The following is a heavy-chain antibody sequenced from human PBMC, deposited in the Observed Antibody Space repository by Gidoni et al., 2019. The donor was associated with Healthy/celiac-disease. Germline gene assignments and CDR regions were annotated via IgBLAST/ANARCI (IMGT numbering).Heavy chain of an antibody. D-gene: IGHD2-2*02. CDR1: GFTFSSYW. J-gene: IGHJ6*03. CDR3: ARESPIVVVPAAIRPYYYYYMDV. V-gene: IGHV3-7*01. CDR2: IKQDGSEK. Sequence: EVQLVESGGGLVQPGGSLRLSCAASGFTFSSYWMSWVRQAPGKGLEWVANIKQDGSEKYYVDSVKGRFTISRDNAKNSLYLQMNSLRAEDTAVYYCARESPIVVVPAAIRPYYYYYMDVWGKGTTVTVSS.